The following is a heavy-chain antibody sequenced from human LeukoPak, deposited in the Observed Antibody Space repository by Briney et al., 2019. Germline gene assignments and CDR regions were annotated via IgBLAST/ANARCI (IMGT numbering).Heavy chain of an antibody. V-gene: IGHV1-18*01. CDR1: GYTFTSCG. Sequence: APVKVSCKASGYTFTSCGISWVRQAPGQGLEWMGWISAYNGNTNYAQKLQGRVTMTTDTSTSTAYMELRSLRSDDTAVYYCARGDYQIVGATTDYWGQGTLVTVSS. J-gene: IGHJ4*02. CDR3: ARGDYQIVGATTDY. D-gene: IGHD1-26*01. CDR2: ISAYNGNT.